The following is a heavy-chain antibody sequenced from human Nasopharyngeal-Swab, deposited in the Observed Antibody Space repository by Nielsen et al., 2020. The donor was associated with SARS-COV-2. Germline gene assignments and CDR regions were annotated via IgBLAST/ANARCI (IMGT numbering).Heavy chain of an antibody. CDR2: IGGSGGNI. J-gene: IGHJ4*02. CDR1: GFTFSNYV. V-gene: IGHV3-23*01. Sequence: GESLKISCAASGFTFSNYVMSWVRQAPGKGLEWVSSIGGSGGNIYYTDSVKGRFTISRDSSRSTLYLQMNSLRVEDTAVYYCAKWASSNWSDYWGQGTLVTVSS. D-gene: IGHD6-13*01. CDR3: AKWASSNWSDY.